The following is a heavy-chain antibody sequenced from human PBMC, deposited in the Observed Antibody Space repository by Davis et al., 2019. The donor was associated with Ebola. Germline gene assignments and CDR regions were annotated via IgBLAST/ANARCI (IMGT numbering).Heavy chain of an antibody. V-gene: IGHV3-74*01. D-gene: IGHD4-17*01. CDR3: AIFYDYGDYELVSSVPYFDY. J-gene: IGHJ4*02. Sequence: PGGSLRLSCAASGLTLSRYWMHWVRQAPGKGLVWVSRINNDGSSTSYADSVEGRFTISRDNARNTLYLQMNSLRAEDTAVYYCAIFYDYGDYELVSSVPYFDYWGQGTLVTVSS. CDR1: GLTLSRYW. CDR2: INNDGSST.